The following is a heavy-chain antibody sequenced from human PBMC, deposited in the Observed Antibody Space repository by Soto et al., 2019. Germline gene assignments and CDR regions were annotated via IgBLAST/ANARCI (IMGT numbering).Heavy chain of an antibody. CDR2: ISGSGGST. CDR3: AKATQYYDFWSGYPTAFDY. Sequence: GGSLRLSCAASGFTFSGYAMSWVRQAPGKGLEWVSAISGSGGSTYCADSVKGRFTISRDNSKNTLYLQMNSLRAEDTAVYYCAKATQYYDFWSGYPTAFDYWGQGTLVTVSS. CDR1: GFTFSGYA. J-gene: IGHJ4*02. D-gene: IGHD3-3*01. V-gene: IGHV3-23*01.